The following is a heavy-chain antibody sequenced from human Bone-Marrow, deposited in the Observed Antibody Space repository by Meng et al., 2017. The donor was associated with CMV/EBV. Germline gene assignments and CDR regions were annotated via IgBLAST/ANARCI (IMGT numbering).Heavy chain of an antibody. Sequence: GESLKISCAASGFTFSSYGMHWVRQAPGKGLEWVAFIRYDGSNKYYADSVKGRFTISRDNSKNTLYLQMNSLRAEDTAVYYCALTSSVDTDFDYWGQGTLVTVS. V-gene: IGHV3-30*02. CDR1: GFTFSSYG. D-gene: IGHD5-18*01. J-gene: IGHJ4*02. CDR3: ALTSSVDTDFDY. CDR2: IRYDGSNK.